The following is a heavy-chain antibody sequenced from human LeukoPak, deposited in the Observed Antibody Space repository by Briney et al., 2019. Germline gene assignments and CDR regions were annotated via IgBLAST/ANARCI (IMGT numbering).Heavy chain of an antibody. CDR1: GGSISSSSYY. D-gene: IGHD3-10*01. Sequence: SETLSLTCTVSGGSISSSSYYWGWIRQPSGKGLEWIGSIYYSGSTYYNPSLKSRVTISVDTSKNQFSLKLSSVTAADTAVYYCARHPMVRGVPYYYYMDVWGKGTTVTVSS. CDR2: IYYSGST. J-gene: IGHJ6*03. V-gene: IGHV4-39*01. CDR3: ARHPMVRGVPYYYYMDV.